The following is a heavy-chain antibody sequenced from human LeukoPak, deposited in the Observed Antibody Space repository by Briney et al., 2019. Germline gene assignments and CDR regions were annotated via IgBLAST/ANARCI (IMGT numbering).Heavy chain of an antibody. CDR3: AGGRVRGNWRFDP. D-gene: IGHD3-10*01. J-gene: IGHJ5*02. CDR2: INPSGGST. V-gene: IGHV1-46*01. Sequence: ASVKVSCKASGYTFTSYYMHWVRQAPGQGLEWMGIINPSGGSTSYAQKFQGRVTMTRDTSTSTVYMELSSLRSGDTAVYYCAGGRVRGNWRFDPWGQGTLVTVSS. CDR1: GYTFTSYY.